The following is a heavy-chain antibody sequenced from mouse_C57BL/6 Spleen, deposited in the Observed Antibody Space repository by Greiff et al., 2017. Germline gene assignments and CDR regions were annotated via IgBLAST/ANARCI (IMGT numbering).Heavy chain of an antibody. D-gene: IGHD2-2*01. CDR2: ISTYYGDA. CDR1: GYTFTDYA. CDR3: AHPVLLWLRAYYLDD. J-gene: IGHJ2*01. Sequence: VQLQQSGPELVRPGVSVKISCKGSGYTFTDYAMHWVQQSHAKSLEWIGVISTYYGDASYNQKFKDKATMTVDKSSSTAYMELDRLPSEDSAVYDCAHPVLLWLRAYYLDDWGQGTTLTVSS. V-gene: IGHV1-67*01.